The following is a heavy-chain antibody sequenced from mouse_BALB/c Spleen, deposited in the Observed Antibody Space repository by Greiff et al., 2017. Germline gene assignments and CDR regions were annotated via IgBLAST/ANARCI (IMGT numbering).Heavy chain of an antibody. Sequence: LKQPGSELVRPGASVKLSCKASGYTFTSYWMHWVKQRPGQGLEWIGNIYPGSGSTNYDEKFKSKATLTVDTSSSTAYMQLSSLTSEDSAVYYCTREGGYYGNYWGQGTTLTVSS. D-gene: IGHD1-1*01. V-gene: IGHV1S22*01. J-gene: IGHJ2*01. CDR2: IYPGSGST. CDR1: GYTFTSYW. CDR3: TREGGYYGNY.